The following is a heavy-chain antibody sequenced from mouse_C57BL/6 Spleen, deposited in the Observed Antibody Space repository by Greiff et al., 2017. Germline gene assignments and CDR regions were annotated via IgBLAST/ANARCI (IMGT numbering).Heavy chain of an antibody. CDR1: GYAISSSW. V-gene: IGHV1-82*01. CDR2: IYPGDGDT. Sequence: VQLQQSGPELVKPGASVKISCKASGYAISSSWMNWVKQRPGKGLEWIGRIYPGDGDTNYNGKFKGKATLTADKSSSTAYMQLSSLPSEDSAVYYCGRRFITTVGARYYFAYWGQGTTLTVSS. D-gene: IGHD1-1*01. J-gene: IGHJ2*01. CDR3: GRRFITTVGARYYFAY.